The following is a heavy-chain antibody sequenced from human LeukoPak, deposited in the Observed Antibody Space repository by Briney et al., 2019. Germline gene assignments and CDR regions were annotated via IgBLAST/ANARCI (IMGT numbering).Heavy chain of an antibody. D-gene: IGHD3-10*01. V-gene: IGHV3-23*01. CDR3: ARSSNYYGSGSHRDAFDI. J-gene: IGHJ3*02. CDR2: ISGSGGST. CDR1: GFTFSSYG. Sequence: GGSLRLSCAASGFTFSSYGMSWIRQAPRKRLEWVSGISGSGGSTYYAESVKGRFTISRDNSKNTLYLQVNSLRAEDTAVYFCARSSNYYGSGSHRDAFDIWGQGTMVTVSS.